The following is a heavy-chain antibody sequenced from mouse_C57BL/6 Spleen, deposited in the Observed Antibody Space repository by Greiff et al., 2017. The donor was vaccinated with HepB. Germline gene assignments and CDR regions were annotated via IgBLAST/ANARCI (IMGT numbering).Heavy chain of an antibody. CDR1: GYTFTSYW. V-gene: IGHV1-50*01. CDR3: ARLDSSGCFPFAY. D-gene: IGHD3-2*02. Sequence: QVQLQQSGAELVKPGASVKLSCKASGYTFTSYWMQWVKQRPGQGLEWIGEIDPSDSYTNYNQKFKGKATLTVDTSSSTAYMQLSSLTAEDSAVYYCARLDSSGCFPFAYWGQGTLVTVSA. J-gene: IGHJ3*01. CDR2: IDPSDSYT.